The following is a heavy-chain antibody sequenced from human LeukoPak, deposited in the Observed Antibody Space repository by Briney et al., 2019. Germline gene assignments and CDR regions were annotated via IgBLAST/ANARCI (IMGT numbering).Heavy chain of an antibody. J-gene: IGHJ5*02. CDR2: ISSSSSYI. Sequence: GGSLRLSCAASGFTFSSYSMNWVRQAPGKGLEWVSSISSSSSYIYYADSVKGRFTISRDNAKNSLYLQMNGLRAEDTAVYYCARDLLYSSSSWFDPWGQGTLVTVSS. D-gene: IGHD6-6*01. CDR1: GFTFSSYS. V-gene: IGHV3-21*01. CDR3: ARDLLYSSSSWFDP.